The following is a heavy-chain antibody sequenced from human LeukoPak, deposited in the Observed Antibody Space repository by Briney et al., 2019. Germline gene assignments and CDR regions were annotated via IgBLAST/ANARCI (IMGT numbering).Heavy chain of an antibody. Sequence: PGGSLRLSCAASGFTFSSYAMHWVRQAPGKGLEWVAVISYDGSNKYYADSVKGRFTISRDNSKNTLYLQMNSLRAEDTAVYYCACSSSWYYFDYWGQGTLVTVSS. J-gene: IGHJ4*02. D-gene: IGHD6-13*01. V-gene: IGHV3-30-3*02. CDR1: GFTFSSYA. CDR2: ISYDGSNK. CDR3: ACSSSWYYFDY.